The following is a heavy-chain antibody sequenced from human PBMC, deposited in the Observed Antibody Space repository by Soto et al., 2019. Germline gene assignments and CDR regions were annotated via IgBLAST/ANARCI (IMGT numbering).Heavy chain of an antibody. CDR2: INHSGST. Sequence: QVQLQQWGAGLLKPSETLSLTCAVYGGSFSGYYWSWIRQPPGKGLEWIGEINHSGSTNYNPSLKSLVTISVDTSKNQCSLTLSSVTAADTAVYYCAIGGELLSSGRRIDFWGQGILVTDS. D-gene: IGHD3-22*01. V-gene: IGHV4-34*01. J-gene: IGHJ4*02. CDR3: AIGGELLSSGRRIDF. CDR1: GGSFSGYY.